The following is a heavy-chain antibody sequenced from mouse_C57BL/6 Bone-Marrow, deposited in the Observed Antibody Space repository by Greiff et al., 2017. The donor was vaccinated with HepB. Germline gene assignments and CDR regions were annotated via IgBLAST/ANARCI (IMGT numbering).Heavy chain of an antibody. V-gene: IGHV5-6*02. Sequence: DVMLVESGGDLVKPGGSLKLSCAASGFTFSSYGMSWVRQTPDKRLEWVATISSGGSYTYYPDSVKGRFTISRDNAKNTLYLQVSSLKSEDTAMYYCARELLRYYAMDYWGQGTSVTVSS. CDR1: GFTFSSYG. CDR2: ISSGGSYT. CDR3: ARELLRYYAMDY. J-gene: IGHJ4*01. D-gene: IGHD1-1*01.